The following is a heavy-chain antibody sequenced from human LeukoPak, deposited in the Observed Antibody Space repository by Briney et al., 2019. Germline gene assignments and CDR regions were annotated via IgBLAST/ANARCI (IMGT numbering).Heavy chain of an antibody. CDR1: GYTFTGYY. CDR2: INPKSGGT. V-gene: IGHV1-2*02. CDR3: ARGSRFLEWLLYEVLNY. D-gene: IGHD3-3*01. J-gene: IGHJ4*02. Sequence: ASVKVSCKASGYTFTGYYMHWVRQAPGQGLEWMGWINPKSGGTNYAQKFQGRVTMTRDTSISTAYMELSRLRSDDTAVYYCARGSRFLEWLLYEVLNYWGQGTLVTVSS.